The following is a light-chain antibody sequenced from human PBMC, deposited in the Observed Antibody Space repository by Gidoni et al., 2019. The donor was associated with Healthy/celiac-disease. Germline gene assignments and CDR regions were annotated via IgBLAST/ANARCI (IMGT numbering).Light chain of an antibody. CDR2: KAS. J-gene: IGKJ2*04. Sequence: DIQMDQSPSTLSASVGDRVTIPCRASQRSSSWLAWYQQKPGKAPKLLIYKASSLESGGPSRFSGSGSGTEFTLTISSLQPDDFATYYCQQYNSYPMCSFGQGTKLEIK. CDR3: QQYNSYPMCS. V-gene: IGKV1-5*03. CDR1: QRSSSW.